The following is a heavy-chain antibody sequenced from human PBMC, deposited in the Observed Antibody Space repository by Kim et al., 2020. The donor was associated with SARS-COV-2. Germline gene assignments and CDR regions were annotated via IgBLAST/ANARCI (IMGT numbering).Heavy chain of an antibody. D-gene: IGHD2-15*01. CDR2: ISAYNGNT. V-gene: IGHV1-18*01. Sequence: ASVKVSCKASGYTFTSYGISWVRQAPGQGLEWMGWISAYNGNTNYAQKLQGRVTMTTDTSTSTAYMELRSPRSDDTAVYYCARGIVVVVAATPYYYYYGMDVWGQGTTVTVSS. J-gene: IGHJ6*02. CDR3: ARGIVVVVAATPYYYYYGMDV. CDR1: GYTFTSYG.